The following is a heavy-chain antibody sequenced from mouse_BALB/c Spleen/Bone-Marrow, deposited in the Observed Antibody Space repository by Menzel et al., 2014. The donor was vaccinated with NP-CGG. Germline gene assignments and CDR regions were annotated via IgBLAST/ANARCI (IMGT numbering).Heavy chain of an antibody. V-gene: IGHV5-17*02. D-gene: IGHD4-1*01. CDR1: GFTFSSFG. J-gene: IGHJ2*01. CDR3: TRGGNWDDFEY. Sequence: EVQGVESGGGLVQPGGSRKLSCAASGFTFSSFGMHWVRQAPEKGLEWVAYISSGSSTIFYADTMKGRFTVSRDNPKNTLFLQMTRLRSEDTAMYYCTRGGNWDDFEYWGQGTTLTVSS. CDR2: ISSGSSTI.